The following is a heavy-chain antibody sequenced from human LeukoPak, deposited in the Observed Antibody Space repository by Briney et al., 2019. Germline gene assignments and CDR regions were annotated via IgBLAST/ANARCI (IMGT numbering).Heavy chain of an antibody. V-gene: IGHV3-53*01. J-gene: IGHJ4*02. CDR3: VVQLPGVDY. CDR1: GFRFSSYA. CDR2: IYSGGST. Sequence: GGSLRLSCAASGFRFSSYAMSWVRQAPGKGLEWVSVIYSGGSTYYADSVKGRFTISRDNSKNTLYLQMNSLRAEDTAVYYCVVQLPGVDYWGQGTLVTVSS. D-gene: IGHD2-2*01.